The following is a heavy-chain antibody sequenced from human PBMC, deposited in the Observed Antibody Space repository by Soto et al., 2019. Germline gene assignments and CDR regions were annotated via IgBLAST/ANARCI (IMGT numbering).Heavy chain of an antibody. V-gene: IGHV3-23*01. CDR2: ISGSGGST. D-gene: IGHD3-22*01. CDR3: AKTGSGYPPPVYVDY. Sequence: PGGSLRLSCAASGFTFSSYAMSWVRQDPGKGLEWVSAISGSGGSTYYADSVKGRFTISRDNHKNTLYLQMNSLRAEDTAVYYCAKTGSGYPPPVYVDYWGQGTLVTVSS. CDR1: GFTFSSYA. J-gene: IGHJ4*02.